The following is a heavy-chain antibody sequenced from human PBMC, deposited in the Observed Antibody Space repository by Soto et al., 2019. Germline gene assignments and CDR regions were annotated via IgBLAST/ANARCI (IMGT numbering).Heavy chain of an antibody. CDR1: GFTFSSYE. CDR2: ISSSGSTI. V-gene: IGHV3-48*03. CDR3: ARVITIFGVVIPFYGMDV. Sequence: QTGGSLRLSCAASGFTFSSYEMNWVRQAPGKGLEWVSYISSSGSTIYYADSVKGRFTISRDNAKNSLYLQMNSLRAEDTAVYYCARVITIFGVVIPFYGMDVWGQGTTVTVSS. D-gene: IGHD3-3*01. J-gene: IGHJ6*02.